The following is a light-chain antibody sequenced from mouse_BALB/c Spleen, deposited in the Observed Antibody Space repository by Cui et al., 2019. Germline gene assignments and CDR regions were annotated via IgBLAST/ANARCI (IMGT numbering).Light chain of an antibody. CDR3: QQWSSNPPT. CDR2: LTS. CDR1: SSVSY. V-gene: IGKV4-68*01. Sequence: QIVLTQSPALMSASPGEKVTMTCSASSSVSYMYWYQQKPRSSPKPWIYLTSTWLLESPARFSGSGSGTSYSLTISSMEAEDAATYYCQQWSSNPPTFGAGTKLELK. J-gene: IGKJ5*01.